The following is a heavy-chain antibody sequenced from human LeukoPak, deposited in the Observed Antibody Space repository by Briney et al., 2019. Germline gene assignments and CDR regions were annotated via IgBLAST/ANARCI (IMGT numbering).Heavy chain of an antibody. V-gene: IGHV3-23*01. Sequence: GGSLRLSCAASGFTFSSYAMSWVRQAPGKGLEWVSAISGSGGSTYYADSVKGRFTISRDNTKNSLYLQMNSLRAEDTAVYYCARAVFGVVVPAAMGYWGQGSLVTVSS. J-gene: IGHJ4*02. CDR1: GFTFSSYA. D-gene: IGHD2-2*01. CDR2: ISGSGGST. CDR3: ARAVFGVVVPAAMGY.